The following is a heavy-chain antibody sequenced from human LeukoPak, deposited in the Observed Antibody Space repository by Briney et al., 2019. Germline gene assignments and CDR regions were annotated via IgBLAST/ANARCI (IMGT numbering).Heavy chain of an antibody. V-gene: IGHV3-48*04. D-gene: IGHD3-10*01. CDR3: ATLWASLDY. CDR2: ITGSGSKI. J-gene: IGHJ4*02. CDR1: GFTFSSYS. Sequence: GGSLGLSCAASGFTFSSYSMNWVRQAPGKGLELVSYITGSGSKIYYADSVKGRFTISRDNAKNSLYLQMSSLTVEDTAVYYCATLWASLDYWGQGTLVTVSS.